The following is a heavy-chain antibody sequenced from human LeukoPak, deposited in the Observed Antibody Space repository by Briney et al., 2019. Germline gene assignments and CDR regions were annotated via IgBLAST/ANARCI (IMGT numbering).Heavy chain of an antibody. CDR2: ISSSSSYI. CDR1: GFTFSSYS. Sequence: GGSLRLSCAASGFTFSSYSMNWVRQAPGKGLEWVSSISSSSSYIYYADSVKGRFTISRDNAKNSLYLQMNSLRAEDTAVYYCARASAVAGQFDYWGQGTLVTVSS. V-gene: IGHV3-21*01. J-gene: IGHJ4*02. CDR3: ARASAVAGQFDY. D-gene: IGHD6-19*01.